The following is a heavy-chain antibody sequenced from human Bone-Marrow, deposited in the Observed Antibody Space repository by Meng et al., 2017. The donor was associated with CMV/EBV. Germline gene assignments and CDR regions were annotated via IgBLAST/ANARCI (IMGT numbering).Heavy chain of an antibody. Sequence: GESLKISCAASGFTFSSYWMSWVRQAPGKGLEWVSSISSSSSYIYYADSVKGRFTISRDNAKNSLYLQMNSLRAEDTAVYYCARDTLPKYYDFWSGFDYWGQGTLVTVSS. J-gene: IGHJ4*02. CDR3: ARDTLPKYYDFWSGFDY. CDR2: ISSSSSYI. V-gene: IGHV3-21*01. CDR1: GFTFSSYW. D-gene: IGHD3-3*01.